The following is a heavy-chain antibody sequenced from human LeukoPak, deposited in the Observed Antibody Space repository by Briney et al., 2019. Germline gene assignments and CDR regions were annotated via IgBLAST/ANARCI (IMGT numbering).Heavy chain of an antibody. CDR1: GFTFSSYW. V-gene: IGHV3-7*03. Sequence: GGSLRLSCAASGFTFSSYWMSWVRQAPGKGLEWVANIKQDGSEKYYVDSVKGRFTISRDNAKNSLYLQMNSLRAEDTAVYYCARDRVPAAPTHDAFDIWGQGTMVTVSS. CDR3: ARDRVPAAPTHDAFDI. D-gene: IGHD2-2*01. CDR2: IKQDGSEK. J-gene: IGHJ3*02.